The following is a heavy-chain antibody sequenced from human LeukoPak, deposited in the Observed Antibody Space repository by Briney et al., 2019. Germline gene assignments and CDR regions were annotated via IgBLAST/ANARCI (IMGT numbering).Heavy chain of an antibody. Sequence: GGSLRLSCAASGFTFSSYAMSWVRQAPGKGLEWVSAISGSGGSTYYADSVKGRFTISRDNSKNTLYLQMNSLRAEDTAVYYCAKDTHAWELPTGWFDPWGQGTLVTVSS. CDR2: ISGSGGST. CDR3: AKDTHAWELPTGWFDP. V-gene: IGHV3-23*01. CDR1: GFTFSSYA. J-gene: IGHJ5*02. D-gene: IGHD1-26*01.